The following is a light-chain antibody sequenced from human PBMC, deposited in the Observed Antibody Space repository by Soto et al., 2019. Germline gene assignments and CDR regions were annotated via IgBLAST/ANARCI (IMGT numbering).Light chain of an antibody. CDR3: QQRSNGRT. V-gene: IGKV3-11*01. Sequence: EIVLPQSPGTLSLSPGESATLSCRASQSVSSYLAWYQQKPGQAPRLLIYDASNRATGIPARFSGSGSGTDFTLTISSLEPEDFAVYYCQQRSNGRTVGQGNKVDIK. J-gene: IGKJ1*01. CDR1: QSVSSY. CDR2: DAS.